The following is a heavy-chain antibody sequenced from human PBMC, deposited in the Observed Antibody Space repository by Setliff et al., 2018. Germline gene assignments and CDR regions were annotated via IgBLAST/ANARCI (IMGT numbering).Heavy chain of an antibody. CDR1: GFTFSSYW. CDR3: VLVGDRHTFDV. Sequence: GGSLRLSCAASGFTFSSYWMSWVRQAPGKGLEWVANIKQDGSEKYYVDSVKGRFTISRDNAKNSLYLEMNSLRAEDTALYHCVLVGDRHTFDVWGQGTMVTVSS. J-gene: IGHJ3*01. CDR2: IKQDGSEK. V-gene: IGHV3-7*03. D-gene: IGHD3-16*02.